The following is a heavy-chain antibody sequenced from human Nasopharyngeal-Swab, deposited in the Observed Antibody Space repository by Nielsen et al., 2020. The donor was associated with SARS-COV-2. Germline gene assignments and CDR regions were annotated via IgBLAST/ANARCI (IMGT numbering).Heavy chain of an antibody. Sequence: GESLKISCAASGFTFSSYAMSWVRQAPGKGLEWVGRIRARSDGGATDYAAPVKDRFTISRDDSRDTVHLQMNSLKIEDTAVYYCTTDLGASRRGKRFDPWGQGTPVTVSA. J-gene: IGHJ5*02. CDR3: TTDLGASRRGKRFDP. CDR1: GFTFSSYA. CDR2: IRARSDGGAT. V-gene: IGHV3-15*01. D-gene: IGHD3-16*01.